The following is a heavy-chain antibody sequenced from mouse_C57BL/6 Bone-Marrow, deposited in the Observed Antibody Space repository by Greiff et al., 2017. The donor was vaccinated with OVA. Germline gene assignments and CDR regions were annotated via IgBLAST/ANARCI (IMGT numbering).Heavy chain of an antibody. D-gene: IGHD4-1*01. Sequence: ESGPGLVKPSQSLSLTCSVTGYSITSGYYWNWIRQFPGNKLEWMGYISYDGSNNYNPSLKNRISITRDTSKNEFFVELNSGTTEDTATDYCARSGTGTSLAYWGQGTVVTVSA. J-gene: IGHJ3*01. CDR2: ISYDGSN. CDR1: GYSITSGYY. CDR3: ARSGTGTSLAY. V-gene: IGHV3-6*01.